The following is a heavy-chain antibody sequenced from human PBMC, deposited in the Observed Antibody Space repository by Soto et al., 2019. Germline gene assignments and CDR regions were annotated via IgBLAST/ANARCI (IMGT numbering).Heavy chain of an antibody. Sequence: PGGSLRLSCAASGFTFSSYSMNWVRQAPGKGLEWVSYISSSSSTIYYADSVKGRFTISRDNAKNSLYLQMNSLRDEDTAVYYCARDLEGYYYDSSGYPIRAFDYWGQGTLVTVSS. D-gene: IGHD3-22*01. CDR1: GFTFSSYS. CDR2: ISSSSSTI. J-gene: IGHJ4*02. CDR3: ARDLEGYYYDSSGYPIRAFDY. V-gene: IGHV3-48*02.